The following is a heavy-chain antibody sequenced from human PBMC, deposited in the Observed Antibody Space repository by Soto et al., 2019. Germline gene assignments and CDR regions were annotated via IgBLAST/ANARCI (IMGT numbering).Heavy chain of an antibody. CDR1: GGSISSGGYY. CDR2: IYYSGST. J-gene: IGHJ2*01. CDR3: ARETSRDGYKSYWYFDL. D-gene: IGHD5-12*01. V-gene: IGHV4-31*03. Sequence: QVQLQESGPGLVKPSQTLSLTCTVSGGSISSGGYYWSWIRQHPGKGLEWIGYIYYSGSTYYNPSLQSRVTISVDTSKNQFSLKLSSGTAADTAVYYCARETSRDGYKSYWYFDLWGRGTLVTVSS.